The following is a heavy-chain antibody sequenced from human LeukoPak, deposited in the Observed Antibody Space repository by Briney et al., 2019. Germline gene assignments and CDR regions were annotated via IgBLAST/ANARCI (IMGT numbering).Heavy chain of an antibody. CDR2: MFPDSRT. D-gene: IGHD4-17*01. Sequence: GGSLSLSCAVSGFSVNDNYMSWVRQAPGKGLQWVSVMFPDSRTYYADSVKGRFTISRDLARNTLLLQMHSLRADDTAVHYCARTNPVYGDYDYWGQGTLVTVSS. CDR1: GFSVNDNY. V-gene: IGHV3-53*01. CDR3: ARTNPVYGDYDY. J-gene: IGHJ4*02.